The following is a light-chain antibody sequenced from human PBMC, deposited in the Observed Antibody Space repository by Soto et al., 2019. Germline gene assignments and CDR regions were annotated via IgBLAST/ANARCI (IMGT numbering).Light chain of an antibody. Sequence: EIVLTQSPPTLALSPGERATLSCRASQSVTTYLAWYQQRPGQAPRLLSYDASHRATGIPARFSGIGYGTACTLSSSTLAPEDFAVYYGQHRPDWRPLCTFGPGTKVEIK. CDR3: QHRPDWRPLCT. CDR1: QSVTTY. V-gene: IGKV3-11*01. J-gene: IGKJ2*02. CDR2: DAS.